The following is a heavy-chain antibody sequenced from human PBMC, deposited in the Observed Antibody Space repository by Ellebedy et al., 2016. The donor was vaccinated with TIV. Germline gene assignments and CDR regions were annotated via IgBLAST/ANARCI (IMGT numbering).Heavy chain of an antibody. V-gene: IGHV3-33*01. Sequence: GESLKISXAASGFTFSSYAMHWVRQAPGKGLEWVAVIWHDGTKKYFADSVKGRFTISRDNSKNTLYLQMSSLRAEDTAVYYCAREQDYYDSFPGYGMDVWGQGTTVTVSS. J-gene: IGHJ6*02. CDR1: GFTFSSYA. CDR2: IWHDGTKK. CDR3: AREQDYYDSFPGYGMDV. D-gene: IGHD3-22*01.